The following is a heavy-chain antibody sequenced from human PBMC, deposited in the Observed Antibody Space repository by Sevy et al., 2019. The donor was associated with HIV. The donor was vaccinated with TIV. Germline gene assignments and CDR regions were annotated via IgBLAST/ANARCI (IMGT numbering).Heavy chain of an antibody. D-gene: IGHD5-12*01. J-gene: IGHJ4*01. CDR2: MRKDGINT. CDR3: ARETTYNGASGPVPVDI. CDR1: AFTFNIYG. V-gene: IGHV3-30*02. Sequence: GGSLRLSCAASAFTFNIYGMQWVRQAPGKGLEWVAFMRKDGINTYYADSVKGRFTISRDKSKNTLYLQMKSLRTEDTALYYCARETTYNGASGPVPVDIWGQGTMVTVSS.